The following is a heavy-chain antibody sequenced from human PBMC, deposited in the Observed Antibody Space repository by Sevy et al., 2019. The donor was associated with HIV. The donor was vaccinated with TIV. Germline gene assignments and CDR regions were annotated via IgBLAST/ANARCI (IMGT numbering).Heavy chain of an antibody. CDR3: ASYYGSGTYFDY. V-gene: IGHV4-59*13. CDR2: IYYSGST. CDR1: GGSISGYY. Sequence: SETLSLTCTVSGGSISGYYWSWNRQPPGKGLEWIGYIYYSGSTNYNPPLKSRVTISVDTSKNQFSLKLSSVTAADTAVYYCASYYGSGTYFDYWGQGTLVTVSS. D-gene: IGHD3-10*01. J-gene: IGHJ4*02.